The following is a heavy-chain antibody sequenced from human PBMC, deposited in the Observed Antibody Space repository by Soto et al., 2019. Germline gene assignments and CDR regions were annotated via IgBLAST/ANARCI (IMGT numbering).Heavy chain of an antibody. V-gene: IGHV3-66*01. Sequence: EVQLVESGGALVQPGGSLRLSCAASGFTVYSNYMSWVRQAPRKGLEWVSLIYSGGYTNYAESVKGRFTISRDSSKDTLYLQMNNLRAEDTAVYYCARVTTETSGYFYYYMDVWGKGTTVTGSS. CDR3: ARVTTETSGYFYYYMDV. J-gene: IGHJ6*03. CDR2: IYSGGYT. CDR1: GFTVYSNY. D-gene: IGHD4-17*01.